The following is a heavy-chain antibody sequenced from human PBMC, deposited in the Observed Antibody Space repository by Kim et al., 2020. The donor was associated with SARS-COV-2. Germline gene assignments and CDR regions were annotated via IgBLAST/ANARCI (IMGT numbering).Heavy chain of an antibody. J-gene: IGHJ6*02. CDR1: GGSISSSSYY. CDR2: IYYSGST. V-gene: IGHV4-39*01. Sequence: SETLSLTCTVSGGSISSSSYYWGWIRQPPGKGLEWIGSIYYSGSTYYNPSLKSRVTISVDTSKNQFSLKLSSVTAADTAVYYCARHGEIDYYYGMDVWGQGTTVTVSS. CDR3: ARHGEIDYYYGMDV. D-gene: IGHD3-10*01.